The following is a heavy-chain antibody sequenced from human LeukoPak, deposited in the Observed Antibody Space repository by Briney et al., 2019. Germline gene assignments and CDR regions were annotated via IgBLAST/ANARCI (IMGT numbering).Heavy chain of an antibody. Sequence: PGGSLRLSCAASGFTFSDYYMSWIRQAPGKGLEWVSYISSSGSTIYYADSVKGRFTISRDNAKNSLYLQMNSLRAEDTAVYYCARGVLGSESLYYYYYMDVWGKGTTVTVSS. V-gene: IGHV3-11*04. CDR2: ISSSGSTI. CDR3: ARGVLGSESLYYYYYMDV. J-gene: IGHJ6*03. D-gene: IGHD3-16*01. CDR1: GFTFSDYY.